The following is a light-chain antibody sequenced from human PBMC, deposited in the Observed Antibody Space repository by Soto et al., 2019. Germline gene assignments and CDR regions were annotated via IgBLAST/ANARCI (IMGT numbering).Light chain of an antibody. CDR2: EVN. CDR3: SSYAAGTDPFV. CDR1: STDIAIYNF. V-gene: IGLV2-8*01. Sequence: QSALTQPPSASGSPGHSVTISCTGTSTDIAIYNFVSWYQQYPGKAPKLIIYEVNKRPSGVPDRFSGSKSGNTASLTVSGLQAEDEADYYCSSYAAGTDPFVFGTGTKLTVL. J-gene: IGLJ1*01.